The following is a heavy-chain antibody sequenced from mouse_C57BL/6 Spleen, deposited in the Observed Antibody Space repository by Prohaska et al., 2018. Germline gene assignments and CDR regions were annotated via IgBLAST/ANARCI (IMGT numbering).Heavy chain of an antibody. CDR3: TRSAGSSFAY. CDR1: GYTFTDYE. V-gene: IGHV1-15*01. Sequence: VLLSCKASGYTFTDYEMHWVKQTPVHGLEWIGAIDPETGGTAYNQKFKGKAILTADKSSSTAYMELRSLTSEDSAVYYCTRSAGSSFAYWGQGTLVTVSA. CDR2: IDPETGGT. J-gene: IGHJ3*01. D-gene: IGHD1-2*01.